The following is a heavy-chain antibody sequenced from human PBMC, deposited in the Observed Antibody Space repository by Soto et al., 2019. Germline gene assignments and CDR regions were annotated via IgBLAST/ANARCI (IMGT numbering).Heavy chain of an antibody. D-gene: IGHD6-6*01. CDR1: GFTFSSYA. CDR3: ARAFEYSSSSPFDY. V-gene: IGHV3-64*01. CDR2: ISSNGGST. J-gene: IGHJ4*02. Sequence: PGGSLRLSCAASGFTFSSYAMHWVRQAPGKGLEYVSAISSNGGSTYYANSVKGRFTISRDNSKNTLYLQMGSLRAEDMAVYYCARAFEYSSSSPFDYWGQGTLVTVSS.